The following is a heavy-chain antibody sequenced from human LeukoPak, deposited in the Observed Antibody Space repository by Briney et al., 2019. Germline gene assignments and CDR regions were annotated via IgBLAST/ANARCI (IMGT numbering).Heavy chain of an antibody. CDR2: ISYDGSNK. J-gene: IGHJ4*02. CDR3: ANSPGGDTAMVIFY. Sequence: QAGGSLRLSCAASGFTFSSYGMHWVRQAPGKGLEWVAVISYDGSNKNYADSVKGRLTISRDNSKNTLYLQMNSLRAEDTAVYYCANSPGGDTAMVIFYWGQGTLVTVSS. V-gene: IGHV3-30*18. CDR1: GFTFSSYG. D-gene: IGHD5-18*01.